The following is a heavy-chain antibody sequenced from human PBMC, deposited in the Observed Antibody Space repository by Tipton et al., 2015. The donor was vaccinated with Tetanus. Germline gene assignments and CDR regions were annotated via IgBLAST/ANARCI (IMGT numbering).Heavy chain of an antibody. Sequence: TLSLTCTVSGGSISSGGSFWSWIRQHPGKGLEWIGYIYYSGSTNYNPSLKSRVTISVDTSKNQFSLKLSSVTAADTAVYYCARLYSYGSLYWFDPWGQGTLVTVSS. CDR1: GGSISSGGSF. V-gene: IGHV4-61*08. CDR2: IYYSGST. D-gene: IGHD5-18*01. CDR3: ARLYSYGSLYWFDP. J-gene: IGHJ5*02.